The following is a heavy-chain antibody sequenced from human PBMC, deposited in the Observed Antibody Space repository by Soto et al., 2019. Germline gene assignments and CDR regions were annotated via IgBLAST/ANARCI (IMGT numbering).Heavy chain of an antibody. CDR3: AKDRGIQLWSYYFDY. V-gene: IGHV3-30*18. CDR1: GFTFSSYG. Sequence: AGGSLRLSCAASGFTFSSYGIHWVRQAPGKGLEWVAVISYDGSNKYYAESVKGRFTISRDNSKNTLYLQMSRLRAEDTAVYYCAKDRGIQLWSYYFDYWGQGTLVTVSS. CDR2: ISYDGSNK. J-gene: IGHJ4*02. D-gene: IGHD5-18*01.